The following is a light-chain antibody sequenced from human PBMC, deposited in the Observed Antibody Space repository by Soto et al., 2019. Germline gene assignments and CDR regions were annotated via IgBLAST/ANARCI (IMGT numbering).Light chain of an antibody. CDR2: DAS. CDR1: QSVSTS. V-gene: IGKV3-11*01. CDR3: QQRSNWPWT. Sequence: ESVLTQSPATLSLSPEERATLSCRASQSVSTSLAWYQPKPDKAPSLLIYDASNRATGIPARFSGSGSGTDFTLTISSLEPEDFAVYYCQQRSNWPWTFGQGTKVDIK. J-gene: IGKJ1*01.